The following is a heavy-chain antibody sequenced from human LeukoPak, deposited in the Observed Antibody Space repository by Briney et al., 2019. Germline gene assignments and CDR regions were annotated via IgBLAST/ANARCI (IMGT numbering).Heavy chain of an antibody. CDR3: ARYYYDWSGTGMTENWFDP. Sequence: SETLSLTCTVSGGSISSYYWSWIRQPPGKGLEWIGYIYYSGSTNYNPSLKSRVTISVDTPKNQFSLKLSSVTAADTAVYYCARYYYDWSGTGMTENWFDPWGQGTLVTVSS. J-gene: IGHJ5*02. CDR2: IYYSGST. CDR1: GGSISSYY. D-gene: IGHD3-22*01. V-gene: IGHV4-59*01.